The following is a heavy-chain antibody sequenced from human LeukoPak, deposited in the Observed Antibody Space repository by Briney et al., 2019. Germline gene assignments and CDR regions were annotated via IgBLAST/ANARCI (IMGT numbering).Heavy chain of an antibody. CDR2: IRFDGSNQ. D-gene: IGHD1-26*01. CDR1: GFTFSRYG. CDR3: AKRTDFGDTWDYMDL. V-gene: IGHV3-30*02. Sequence: PGGSLRLSCVASGFTFSRYGMHWVRQAPGKGLEWVAFIRFDGSNQYYADSVKGRFAISRDNSRNTVSLQMSDLRIEDMALYYCAKRTDFGDTWDYMDLWGQGTLVTVSS. J-gene: IGHJ5*02.